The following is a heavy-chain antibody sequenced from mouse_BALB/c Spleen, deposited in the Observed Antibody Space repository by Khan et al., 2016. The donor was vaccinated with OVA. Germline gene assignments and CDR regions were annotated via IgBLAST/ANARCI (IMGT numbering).Heavy chain of an antibody. CDR2: IWAGGST. D-gene: IGHD2-12*01. V-gene: IGHV2-6-5*01. Sequence: QVQLVESGPGLVAPSQSLSITCTVSGFSLTDYGVSWIRQPPGKGLEWLGVIWAGGSTYYNSALKSRLSISKDNSNRQVFLKMNSLQTDDTAMYYCAKYLIRYPYYFDYWGQGTTLTVSS. CDR3: AKYLIRYPYYFDY. J-gene: IGHJ2*01. CDR1: GFSLTDYG.